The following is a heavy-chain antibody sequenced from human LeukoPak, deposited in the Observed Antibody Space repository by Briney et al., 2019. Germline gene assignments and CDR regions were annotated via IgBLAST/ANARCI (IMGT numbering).Heavy chain of an antibody. CDR1: GYDFSDYY. V-gene: IGHV1-46*01. CDR2: LNPSGGST. D-gene: IGHD2-2*01. CDR3: ARENCSSTTCYGGPLDY. Sequence: GASVKVSCEASGYDFSDYYIHWVRQAPGQGLEWMGILNPSGGSTSYAQKFQGRVTMTRDMSTSTVYMELSSLRSEDTAVYYCARENCSSTTCYGGPLDYWGQGTLVTVSS. J-gene: IGHJ4*02.